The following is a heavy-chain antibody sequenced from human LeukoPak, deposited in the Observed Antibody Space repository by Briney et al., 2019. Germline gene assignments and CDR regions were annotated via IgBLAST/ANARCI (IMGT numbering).Heavy chain of an antibody. J-gene: IGHJ6*03. D-gene: IGHD6-13*01. Sequence: PGGSLRLSCAASGFTFSSYWMSWVRQAPGKGLEWVANIKQDGSEKYYVDSVKGRFTISRDNAKNSLYLQMNSLRAEDTAVYYCARVGTYSSSWYGSYYYYMDVWGEGTTVTISS. CDR3: ARVGTYSSSWYGSYYYYMDV. V-gene: IGHV3-7*01. CDR1: GFTFSSYW. CDR2: IKQDGSEK.